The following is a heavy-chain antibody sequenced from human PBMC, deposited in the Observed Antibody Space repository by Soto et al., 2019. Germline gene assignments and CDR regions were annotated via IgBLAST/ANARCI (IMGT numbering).Heavy chain of an antibody. J-gene: IGHJ4*02. CDR3: AKDGSHTFDY. D-gene: IGHD1-26*01. Sequence: QVQLVESGGGVVQPGRSLRLSCAASGFTFSHYAMHWVRQAPRKGLEWVALMSYDGSNEYYADSVKGRFTISRDNSKNTLYLQMNSLRAEETAVYYCAKDGSHTFDYWGQGTLVTVSS. V-gene: IGHV3-30*18. CDR1: GFTFSHYA. CDR2: MSYDGSNE.